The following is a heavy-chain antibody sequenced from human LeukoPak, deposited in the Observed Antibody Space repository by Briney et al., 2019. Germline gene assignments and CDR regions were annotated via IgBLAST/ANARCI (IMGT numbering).Heavy chain of an antibody. CDR3: ARDSVFQQLGMDV. J-gene: IGHJ6*03. CDR2: VYYSGST. Sequence: SETLSLTCTVSGGSISTYYWSWIRQPPGKGLEWIGYVYYSGSTNYNPSLMSRVTISVDTSENQFSLKLNSVTAADTAVYYCARDSVFQQLGMDVWGKGTTVTVSS. V-gene: IGHV4-59*01. D-gene: IGHD6-13*01. CDR1: GGSISTYY.